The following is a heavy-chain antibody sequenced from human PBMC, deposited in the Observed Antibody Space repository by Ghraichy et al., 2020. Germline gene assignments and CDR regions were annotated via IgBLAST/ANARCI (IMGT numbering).Heavy chain of an antibody. CDR2: IRQDGSEK. J-gene: IGHJ4*02. CDR3: TRDLGYYAMDQ. Sequence: GGSLRLSCAASGFTFRNYYMGWARQAPGRGLEWVANIRQDGSEKNYVESVEGRFTISRDNAKNFLYLQMNSLRAEDTAVYYCTRDLGYYAMDQGGQGTLVTISA. CDR1: GFTFRNYY. V-gene: IGHV3-7*03. D-gene: IGHD2-2*01.